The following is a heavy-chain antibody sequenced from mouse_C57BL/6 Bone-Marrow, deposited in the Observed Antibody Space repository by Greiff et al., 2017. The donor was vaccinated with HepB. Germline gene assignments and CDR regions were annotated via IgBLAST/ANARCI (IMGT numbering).Heavy chain of an antibody. J-gene: IGHJ4*01. Sequence: EVQLQQSGPVLVKPWASVKMSCKASGYTFTDYYMNWVKQSHGKSLEWIGVINPYNGGTSYNQKFKGKATLTVDKSSSTAYMELNSLTSEDSAVYYCAKREGAMDYWGQGTSVTVSS. V-gene: IGHV1-19*01. CDR1: GYTFTDYY. CDR3: AKREGAMDY. CDR2: INPYNGGT.